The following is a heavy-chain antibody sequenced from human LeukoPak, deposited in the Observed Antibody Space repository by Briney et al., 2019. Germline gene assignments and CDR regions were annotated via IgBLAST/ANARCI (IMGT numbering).Heavy chain of an antibody. D-gene: IGHD3-10*01. V-gene: IGHV3-21*01. CDR3: ARDVWFGNKTKYSFDY. J-gene: IGHJ4*02. CDR2: ISSSSSYI. CDR1: GVTFSSCS. Sequence: GGSLRLSCAASGVTFSSCSRNWVRQAPGEGLEWVSSISSSSSYIYYADSVKGRFAISRDHAKPSLYLQMNSLRAEDTAVYYCARDVWFGNKTKYSFDYWGQGTLVTVSP.